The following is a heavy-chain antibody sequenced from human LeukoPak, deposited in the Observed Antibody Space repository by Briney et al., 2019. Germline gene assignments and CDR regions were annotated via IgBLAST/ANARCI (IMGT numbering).Heavy chain of an antibody. Sequence: TGGSLRPSCAASGFTFDDYGMSWVRQAPGKGLEWVSGINWNGGSTGYADSVKGRFTISRDNAKNSLYLQMNSLRAEDTALYHCARAPVAYCGGDCYAPDDYWGQGTLVTVSS. CDR1: GFTFDDYG. D-gene: IGHD2-21*02. V-gene: IGHV3-20*01. CDR3: ARAPVAYCGGDCYAPDDY. CDR2: INWNGGST. J-gene: IGHJ4*02.